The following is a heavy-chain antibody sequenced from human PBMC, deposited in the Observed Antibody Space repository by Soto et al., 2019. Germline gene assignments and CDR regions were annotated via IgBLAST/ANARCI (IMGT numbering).Heavy chain of an antibody. CDR1: GGSFSTYA. CDR3: AAVRDCYSTGNYHNGIDL. D-gene: IGHD3-10*01. J-gene: IGHJ4*02. V-gene: IGHV1-69*01. Sequence: QVQLVQAGAEVKKPRSSVKVSCKASGGSFSTYAISWLRQAPAHGLAGMGGIIPIFGTPNYAQRFQGRVTVPAGESTSRDYMEMCRLRSEDTAAYYWAAVRDCYSTGNYHNGIDLWGQVALVTDSS. CDR2: IIPIFGTP.